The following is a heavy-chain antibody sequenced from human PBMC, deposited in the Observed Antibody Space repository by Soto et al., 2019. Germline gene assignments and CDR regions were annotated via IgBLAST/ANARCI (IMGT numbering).Heavy chain of an antibody. CDR3: AREGSSSPYTFGHGIYLWSFDL. J-gene: IGHJ4*02. CDR2: IFSSGST. Sequence: SETLSLTCTVSGGSINTFYWSWVRQPAGKGLEWIGRIFSSGSTSFNPSLESRVAMSVDTSKNHFSLNLSSVTAADMAVYYCAREGSSSPYTFGHGIYLWSFDLCGQVALVTFSS. D-gene: IGHD2-8*01. CDR1: GGSINTFY. V-gene: IGHV4-4*07.